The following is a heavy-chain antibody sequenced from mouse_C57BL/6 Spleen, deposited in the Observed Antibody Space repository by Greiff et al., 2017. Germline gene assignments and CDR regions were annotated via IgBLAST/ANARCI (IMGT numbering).Heavy chain of an antibody. Sequence: EVKVVESGGGLVQPGGSLSLSCAASGFTFTDYYMSWVRQPPGKALEWLGFIRNKANGYTTEYSASVQGRFTISRDNSQSILYLQMNALRAEDSATYYCARYEGIFDYWGQGTTLTVSS. CDR1: GFTFTDYY. CDR2: IRNKANGYTT. J-gene: IGHJ2*01. V-gene: IGHV7-3*01. CDR3: ARYEGIFDY.